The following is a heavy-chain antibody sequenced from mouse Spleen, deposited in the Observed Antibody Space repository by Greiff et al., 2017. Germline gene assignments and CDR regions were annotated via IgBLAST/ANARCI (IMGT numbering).Heavy chain of an antibody. J-gene: IGHJ1*01. Sequence: EVQLQQSGPELVKPGASVKIPCKASGYTFTDYNMDWVKQSHGKSLEWIGDINPNNGGTIYNQKFKGKATLTVDKSSSTAYMELRSLTSEDTAVYYCARRGYYGSSYAYFDVWGAGTTVTVSS. V-gene: IGHV1-18*01. CDR2: INPNNGGT. D-gene: IGHD1-1*01. CDR1: GYTFTDYN. CDR3: ARRGYYGSSYAYFDV.